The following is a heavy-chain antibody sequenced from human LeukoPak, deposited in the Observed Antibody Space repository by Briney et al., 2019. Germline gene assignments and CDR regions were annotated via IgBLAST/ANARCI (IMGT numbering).Heavy chain of an antibody. CDR3: ARAPRSFFKPLYYFDY. Sequence: ASVKVSCTASGYTFTSYDINWVRQATGQGLEWMGWMNPNSGNTGYAQKFQGRVTMTRNTSISTAYMELSSLRSEDTAVYYCARAPRSFFKPLYYFDYWGQGTLVTVSS. CDR1: GYTFTSYD. CDR2: MNPNSGNT. J-gene: IGHJ4*02. V-gene: IGHV1-8*01. D-gene: IGHD1-26*01.